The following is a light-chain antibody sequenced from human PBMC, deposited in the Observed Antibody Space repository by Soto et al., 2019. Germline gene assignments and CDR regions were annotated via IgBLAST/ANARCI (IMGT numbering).Light chain of an antibody. CDR1: SSDVGSYNL. V-gene: IGLV2-23*01. CDR2: EGS. CDR3: CSYAGSSTNVV. J-gene: IGLJ2*01. Sequence: QSALTQPPSVSGSPGQSITISCTGTSSDVGSYNLVSWYQQHPGKAPQLMIYEGSKRPSGVSNRFSGSKSGNTASLTISGLQAEDEADYYCCSYAGSSTNVVFGGGTQLTVL.